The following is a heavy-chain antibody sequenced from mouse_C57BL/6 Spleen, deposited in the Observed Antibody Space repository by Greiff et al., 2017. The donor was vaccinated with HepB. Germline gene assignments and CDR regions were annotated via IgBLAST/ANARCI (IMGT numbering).Heavy chain of an antibody. D-gene: IGHD4-1*01. V-gene: IGHV1-69*01. CDR3: ARGGTVYFDY. Sequence: QVQLQQPGAELVMPGASVKLSCKASGYTFTSYWMHWVKQRPGQGLEWIGETDPSDSYTNYNQKFKGKSTLTVDKSSSTAYMQLSSLTSEDSAVYYCARGGTVYFDYWGQGTTLTVSS. CDR1: GYTFTSYW. J-gene: IGHJ2*01. CDR2: TDPSDSYT.